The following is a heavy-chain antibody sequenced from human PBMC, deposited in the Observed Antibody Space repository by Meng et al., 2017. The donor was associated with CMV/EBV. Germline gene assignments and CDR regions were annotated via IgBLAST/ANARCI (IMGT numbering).Heavy chain of an antibody. CDR2: INQDGSER. V-gene: IGHV3-7*01. CDR3: ARTKLFVVIPTGRNWYFDL. CDR1: GFTFSSYW. J-gene: IGHJ2*01. D-gene: IGHD2-2*01. Sequence: GESLKISCAASGFTFSSYWVSWVRQAPGKGPEWVASINQDGSERYYVDSVKGRFTISRDNAKNSLFLQMNSLRAEDTAQYFCARTKLFVVIPTGRNWYFDLWGRGTLVTVSS.